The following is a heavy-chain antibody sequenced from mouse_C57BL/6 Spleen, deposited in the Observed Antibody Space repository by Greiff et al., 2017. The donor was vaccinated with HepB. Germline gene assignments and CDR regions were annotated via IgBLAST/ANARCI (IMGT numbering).Heavy chain of an antibody. CDR1: GYTFPSYG. Sequence: EESGAELVRPGSSVKMSCKTSGYTFPSYGINWVKQRPGQGLEWIGYIYIGNGYTEYNEKFKGKATLTSDNSSSTAYMQLSSLTSEDSAIYFGARGGYYDYDGMDWGQGTTLTVSS. J-gene: IGHJ2*01. CDR3: ARGGYYDYDGMD. D-gene: IGHD2-4*01. CDR2: IYIGNGYT. V-gene: IGHV1-58*01.